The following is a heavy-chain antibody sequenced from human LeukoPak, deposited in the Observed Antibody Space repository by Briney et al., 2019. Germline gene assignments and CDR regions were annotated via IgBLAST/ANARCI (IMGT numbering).Heavy chain of an antibody. D-gene: IGHD3-9*01. CDR2: TRNKANSYTT. CDR1: GFTFSDHY. J-gene: IGHJ4*02. Sequence: GGSLRLSCAASGFTFSDHYMDWVRHAPGKGLEWVGRTRNKANSYTTEYAASVKGRFTISRDDSKNSLYLQMNSLKTEDTAVYYCAREPYYDILTGLKGYYFDYWGQGTLVTVSS. V-gene: IGHV3-72*01. CDR3: AREPYYDILTGLKGYYFDY.